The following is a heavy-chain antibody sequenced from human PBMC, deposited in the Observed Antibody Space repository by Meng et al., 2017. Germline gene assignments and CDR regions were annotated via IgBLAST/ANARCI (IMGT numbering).Heavy chain of an antibody. J-gene: IGHJ4*02. V-gene: IGHV6-1*01. CDR2: TYYRSKWYN. D-gene: IGHD2-8*02. Sequence: QEQGQPSARRVVTTSQTLPLPCAISRDSVSSNSAAWNWIRQSPSRGLEWLGRTYYRSKWYNDYAVSVKSRITIPPDTSNTQFSRQLNSGTPEDTAVYYCARGVVYAISDFDYWGQGTLVTVSS. CDR1: RDSVSSNSAA. CDR3: ARGVVYAISDFDY.